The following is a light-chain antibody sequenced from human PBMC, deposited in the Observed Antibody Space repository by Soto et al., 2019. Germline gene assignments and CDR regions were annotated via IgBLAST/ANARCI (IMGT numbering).Light chain of an antibody. Sequence: QSALTQPASVSGSPGQSIAISCTGSSSDVGIYNYVSWYQQHPGKVPKLIIYGNNNRPSGAPDRFSGSKSGTSASLAITGLQAEDEADYYCQSYDSSLSGAVFGGGTKLTVL. CDR2: GNN. CDR3: QSYDSSLSGAV. J-gene: IGLJ2*01. CDR1: SSDVGIYNY. V-gene: IGLV2-14*03.